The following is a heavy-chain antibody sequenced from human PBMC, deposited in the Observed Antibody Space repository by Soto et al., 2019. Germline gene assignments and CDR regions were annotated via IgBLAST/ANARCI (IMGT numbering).Heavy chain of an antibody. CDR2: ISYDGSNK. CDR1: GFTFSSYG. Sequence: GGSLRLSCAASGFTFSSYGMHWVRQAPGKGLEWVAVISYDGSNKYYADSVKGRFTISRDNSKNTLYLQMNSLRAEDTAVYYCAKWYGDYYYGMDVWGQGTTVTVSS. CDR3: AKWYGDYYYGMDV. V-gene: IGHV3-30*18. J-gene: IGHJ6*02. D-gene: IGHD4-17*01.